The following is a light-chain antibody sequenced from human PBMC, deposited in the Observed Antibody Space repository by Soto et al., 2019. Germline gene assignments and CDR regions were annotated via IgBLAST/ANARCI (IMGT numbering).Light chain of an antibody. CDR3: CSYAGSSTSRV. CDR1: SSDVGSYNL. Sequence: QSALTQPASVSGSPGQSITISCTGTSSDVGSYNLVSWYQQHPGKAPKLMIYEGSKRPSGVSNRFSGSKSGNTASLTISGLQAEDEDDYYCCSYAGSSTSRVFGGGTKLTVL. CDR2: EGS. V-gene: IGLV2-23*01. J-gene: IGLJ3*02.